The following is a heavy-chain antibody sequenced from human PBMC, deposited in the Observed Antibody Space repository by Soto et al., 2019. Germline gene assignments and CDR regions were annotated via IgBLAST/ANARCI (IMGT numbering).Heavy chain of an antibody. D-gene: IGHD2-21*01. CDR1: GGSVSSESYY. Sequence: SETLSLTCSVSGGSVSSESYYWSWIRQTPGKGLEWIGNVENSGSTKYNPSLKSRVTISVDTSKNQFSLKLSSVTGADTAVYYCARERGDSHWIDPWGQGTLVTSPQ. CDR2: VENSGST. CDR3: ARERGDSHWIDP. V-gene: IGHV4-61*01. J-gene: IGHJ5*02.